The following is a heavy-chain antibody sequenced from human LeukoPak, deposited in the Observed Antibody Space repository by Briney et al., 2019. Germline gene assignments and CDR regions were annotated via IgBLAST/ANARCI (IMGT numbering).Heavy chain of an antibody. Sequence: RASVKVSCKASGYTFTSYDINWVRQATGQGLEWMGWMNPNSGNTGYAQKFQGRVTITRNTSISTAYMELSSLRSEDTAVYYCARVLTVYSSSPLVDWGQGTLVTVSS. J-gene: IGHJ4*02. CDR2: MNPNSGNT. CDR1: GYTFTSYD. D-gene: IGHD6-6*01. V-gene: IGHV1-8*03. CDR3: ARVLTVYSSSPLVD.